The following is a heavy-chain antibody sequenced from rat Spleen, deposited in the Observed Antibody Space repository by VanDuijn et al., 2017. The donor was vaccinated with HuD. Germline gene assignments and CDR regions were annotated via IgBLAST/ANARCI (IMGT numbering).Heavy chain of an antibody. Sequence: EVQLVESGGGLVQPGRSLRLSCAASGFTFSSSGMHWIRQAPTKGLEWVASISPSAAYTYYRDSVKGRFTLSRDNAKSTLYLQMDSLRSEDTATYFCARGAGYVLDAWGQGASVTVSS. CDR3: ARGAGYVLDA. CDR2: ISPSAAYT. CDR1: GFTFSSSG. D-gene: IGHD1-4*01. V-gene: IGHV5-19*01. J-gene: IGHJ4*01.